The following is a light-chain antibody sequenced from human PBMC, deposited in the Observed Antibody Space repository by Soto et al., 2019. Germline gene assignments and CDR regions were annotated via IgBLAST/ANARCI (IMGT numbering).Light chain of an antibody. CDR2: DAS. V-gene: IGKV1-5*01. J-gene: IGKJ4*01. CDR3: QQYNSYPLT. Sequence: DIQMTQAPSTLSASVGDRDTITCRASQSISSWLAWYQQKPGKAPKLLIYDASSLESGVPSRFSGSGSGTEFTLTISSLQPDDFATYYCQQYNSYPLTFGAGTKV. CDR1: QSISSW.